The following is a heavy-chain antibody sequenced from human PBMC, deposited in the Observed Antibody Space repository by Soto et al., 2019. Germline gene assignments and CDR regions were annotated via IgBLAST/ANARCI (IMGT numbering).Heavy chain of an antibody. Sequence: ASVKVSCKSSGFTFTNYFIHWVRQAPGRRLEWIGCISGGSDNTQYSEKFQGRATITRDTSATTAYLELSSLTYEDTAVYYCSREDYWGPGTVVTVSS. CDR1: GFTFTNYF. V-gene: IGHV1-3*01. D-gene: IGHD1-26*01. CDR2: ISGGSDNT. CDR3: SREDY. J-gene: IGHJ4*02.